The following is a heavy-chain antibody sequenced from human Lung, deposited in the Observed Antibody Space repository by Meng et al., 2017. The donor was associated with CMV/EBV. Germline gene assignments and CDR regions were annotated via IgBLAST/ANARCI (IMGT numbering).Heavy chain of an antibody. D-gene: IGHD4-11*01. CDR2: INWNGSNT. Sequence: SCAASGFTFDGYVMSWVRQAPGKGLEWVSCINWNGSNTGYADSVKGRFTISRDNAKNSLYLQMNSLRAEDTALYYCARGLMDYINCGLPGLPRTQTFDYXGQGXLVTVSS. CDR3: ARGLMDYINCGLPGLPRTQTFDY. J-gene: IGHJ4*02. V-gene: IGHV3-20*04. CDR1: GFTFDGYV.